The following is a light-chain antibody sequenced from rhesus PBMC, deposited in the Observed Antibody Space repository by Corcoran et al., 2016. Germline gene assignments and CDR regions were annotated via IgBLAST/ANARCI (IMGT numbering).Light chain of an antibody. CDR2: KAS. CDR3: HHTYAPPYS. Sequence: DIQMTQSPSSLSASVGDRVTITCRASENVNNYLNLYQEKPGKTPKLLFIKASTLQSGVPSRLSGSGSGTNYTFTISSLQSEDVATYYCHHTYAPPYSFGQGTKVEIK. J-gene: IGKJ2*01. V-gene: IGKV1-74*01. CDR1: ENVNNY.